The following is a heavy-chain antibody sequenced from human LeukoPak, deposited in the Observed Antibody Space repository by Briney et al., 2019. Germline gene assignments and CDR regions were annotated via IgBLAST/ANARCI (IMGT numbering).Heavy chain of an antibody. D-gene: IGHD3-22*01. CDR1: GFTFSSSA. CDR3: AKDMESAYDCSAYYSPFDS. V-gene: IGHV3-23*01. Sequence: GGSLRLSCGASGFTFSSSAMSWVRQAPGRGLEWVSAIFKSGVSTFYADSVRGRFTNSRDNSKTTLYLQMNSLRAEDTAVYYCAKDMESAYDCSAYYSPFDSWAQGTLVTVSS. CDR2: IFKSGVST. J-gene: IGHJ4*02.